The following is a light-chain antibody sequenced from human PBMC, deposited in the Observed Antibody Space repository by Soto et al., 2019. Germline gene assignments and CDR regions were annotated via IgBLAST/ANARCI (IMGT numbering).Light chain of an antibody. CDR2: DAS. CDR1: QSVSSY. Sequence: EIVLTQSPATLSLSPGERATLSCRASQSVSSYLAWYQQKPGQAPRLLIYDASNRATGIPARFSGSGSGTDFTLPISSLEPEDFAVYSCQKRSNWPPTFTFGPGTKVDIK. V-gene: IGKV3-11*01. J-gene: IGKJ3*01. CDR3: QKRSNWPPTFT.